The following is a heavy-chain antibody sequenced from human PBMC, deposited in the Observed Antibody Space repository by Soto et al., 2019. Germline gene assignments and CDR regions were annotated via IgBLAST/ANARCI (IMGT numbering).Heavy chain of an antibody. J-gene: IGHJ5*01. CDR1: RGAFGDYW. D-gene: IGHD3-10*02. V-gene: IGHV3-74*01. CDR3: ARDVPHKGFDS. Sequence: EVPLVESGGGLVQPGGSLRLSCEASRGAFGDYWMHWVRQAPGEGLVWVSRINRDANDIIYADSVKGRFTASRDNAKNMVFLQMNSLRFEDTAVYYCARDVPHKGFDSWGPGTLVTVSS. CDR2: INRDANDI.